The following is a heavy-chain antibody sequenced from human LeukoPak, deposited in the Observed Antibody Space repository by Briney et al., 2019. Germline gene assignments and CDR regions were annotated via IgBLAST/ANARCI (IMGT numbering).Heavy chain of an antibody. J-gene: IGHJ4*02. Sequence: ASVKVSCKASGYTFTDYYIHWVRQAPGQGLEWMGWINPKSGGTNYAQKFQGRVTMTRDTSISTAYMELSRLRSDDTAVYYCARGDWSHIVGVTAITGGLFHWGQGPLVTVSS. D-gene: IGHD2-21*02. V-gene: IGHV1-2*02. CDR3: ARGDWSHIVGVTAITGGLFH. CDR2: INPKSGGT. CDR1: GYTFTDYY.